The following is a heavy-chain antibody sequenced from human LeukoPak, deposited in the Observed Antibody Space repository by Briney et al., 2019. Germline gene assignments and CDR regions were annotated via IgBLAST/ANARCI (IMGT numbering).Heavy chain of an antibody. CDR2: ISGSGGST. D-gene: IGHD5-12*01. Sequence: GGSLRLSCAASGFTFSSYAMSWVRQAPGKGLEWVSAISGSGGSTYYADSVKSRFTISRDNSKNTLYLQMNSLRAEDTAVYYCAKAPYSGYDPGIDYWGQGTLVTVSS. J-gene: IGHJ4*02. V-gene: IGHV3-23*01. CDR3: AKAPYSGYDPGIDY. CDR1: GFTFSSYA.